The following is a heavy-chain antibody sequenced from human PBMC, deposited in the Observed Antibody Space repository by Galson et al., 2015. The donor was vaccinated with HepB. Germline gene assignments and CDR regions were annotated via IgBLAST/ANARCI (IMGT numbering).Heavy chain of an antibody. J-gene: IGHJ3*02. V-gene: IGHV1-2*02. Sequence: SVKVSCKASGYTFTGYYMHWVRQAPGQGLEWMGWINPNSGGTNYAQKFQGRVTMTRDTSISTAYMELSRLRSDDTAVYYCARSPPRNYDSDEAFDIWGQGTMVTVSS. CDR1: GYTFTGYY. CDR3: ARSPPRNYDSDEAFDI. CDR2: INPNSGGT. D-gene: IGHD3-3*01.